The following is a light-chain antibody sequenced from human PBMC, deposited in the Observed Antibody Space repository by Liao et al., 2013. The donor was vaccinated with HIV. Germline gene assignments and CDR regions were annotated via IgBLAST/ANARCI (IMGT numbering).Light chain of an antibody. Sequence: SYELTQPPSVSVAPGKTARITCGGNNIGTKSVHWYQQKPGQAPVLVIYYDRDPPSGIPERFSGSNSGNTATLTISRVEAGDEADYYCQVWDSSSDHWVFGGGTKLTVL. V-gene: IGLV3-21*04. J-gene: IGLJ3*02. CDR2: YDR. CDR3: QVWDSSSDHWV. CDR1: NIGTKS.